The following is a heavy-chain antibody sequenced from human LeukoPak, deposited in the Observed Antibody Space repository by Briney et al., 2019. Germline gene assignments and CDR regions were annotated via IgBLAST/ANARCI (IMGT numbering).Heavy chain of an antibody. CDR1: GYSFTSYW. Sequence: GESLKISWKGSGYSFTSYWIGGVRQMPGKGLEWMGIIYPGDSDIRYSPSFQGQVTISADKSISTAYLQWSSLKASDTAMYYCARLVGGSSWYGARYFDYWGQGTLVTVSS. CDR2: IYPGDSDI. CDR3: ARLVGGSSWYGARYFDY. J-gene: IGHJ4*02. V-gene: IGHV5-51*01. D-gene: IGHD6-13*01.